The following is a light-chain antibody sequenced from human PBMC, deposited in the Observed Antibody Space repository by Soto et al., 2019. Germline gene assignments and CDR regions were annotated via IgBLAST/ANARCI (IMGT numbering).Light chain of an antibody. CDR2: WAS. V-gene: IGKV4-1*01. CDR3: QQYYSTPYT. CDR1: QSVLYSSNNKNY. Sequence: DIVMTQSPDSLDVSLGERATINCRSSQSVLYSSNNKNYLAWYQQKPGQPPKLLIYWASTRDSGVPDRFSGSGSGTDFTLTISSLQAEDMAVYYCQQYYSTPYTFGQGTKLEIK. J-gene: IGKJ2*01.